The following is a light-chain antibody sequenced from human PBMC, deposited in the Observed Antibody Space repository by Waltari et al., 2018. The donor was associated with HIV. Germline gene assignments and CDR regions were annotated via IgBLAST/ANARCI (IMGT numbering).Light chain of an antibody. J-gene: IGKJ1*01. Sequence: DIQMTQSPSPQSAFVGDRVNITCRASQSISTWLAWYQQKPGKAPKLLIYKASSLESGVPLRFSGSGSGTEFTLTIGSLQPDDFATYYCQQYISYPWTFGQGTKVEIK. CDR3: QQYISYPWT. CDR1: QSISTW. CDR2: KAS. V-gene: IGKV1-5*03.